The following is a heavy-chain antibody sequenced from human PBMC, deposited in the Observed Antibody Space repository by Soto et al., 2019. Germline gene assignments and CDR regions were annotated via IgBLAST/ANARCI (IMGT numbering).Heavy chain of an antibody. V-gene: IGHV1-69*13. J-gene: IGHJ4*02. D-gene: IGHD3-22*01. CDR1: GGTFSSYA. CDR3: ARQDYYDSSGYYFFDY. Sequence: ASVKVSCKASGGTFSSYAISWVRQAPGQGLEWMRGIIPIFGTANYAQKFQGRVTITADESTSTAYMELSSLRSEDTAVYYCARQDYYDSSGYYFFDYWGQGTLVTVSS. CDR2: IIPIFGTA.